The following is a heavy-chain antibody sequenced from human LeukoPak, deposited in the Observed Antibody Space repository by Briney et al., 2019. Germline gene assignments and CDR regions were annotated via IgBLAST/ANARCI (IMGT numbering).Heavy chain of an antibody. CDR2: ISSSGSTI. V-gene: IGHV3-11*04. Sequence: GGSLRLSCAASGFTFSDYYMSWIRQAPGKGLEWVSYISSSGSTIYYADSEKGRFTISRDNAKNSLYLQMNSLRAEDTDVYYCARQNSGSSIFDYWGQGNLVSVSS. D-gene: IGHD1-26*01. J-gene: IGHJ4*02. CDR1: GFTFSDYY. CDR3: ARQNSGSSIFDY.